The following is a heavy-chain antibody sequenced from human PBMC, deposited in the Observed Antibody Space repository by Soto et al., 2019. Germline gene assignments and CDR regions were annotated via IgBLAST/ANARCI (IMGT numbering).Heavy chain of an antibody. CDR2: IYHSGST. D-gene: IGHD2-2*01. Sequence: SETLSLTCAVSGGSLSRGGYSWSWVRQPPGKGLEWIGYIYHSGSTYYNPSLKSRVTISVDRSKNQFSLKLSSVTAADTAVYYCARSRLVPAGRLDGMDVWGQGTTVTVSS. CDR3: ARSRLVPAGRLDGMDV. CDR1: GGSLSRGGYS. V-gene: IGHV4-30-2*01. J-gene: IGHJ6*02.